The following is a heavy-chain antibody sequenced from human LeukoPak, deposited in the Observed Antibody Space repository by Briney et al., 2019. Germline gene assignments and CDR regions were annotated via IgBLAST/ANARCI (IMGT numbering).Heavy chain of an antibody. CDR2: ISATGGTI. D-gene: IGHD1-14*01. CDR3: AKDGHHGHFDY. V-gene: IGHV3-48*04. Sequence: GGSLRLSCAASGFTFSSNGMNWVRQAPGKGLEWVSYISATGGTIYYADSVRGRFTISRDNAKNSLYLQMNSLRAEDTALYYCAKDGHHGHFDYWGQGTLVTVSS. CDR1: GFTFSSNG. J-gene: IGHJ4*02.